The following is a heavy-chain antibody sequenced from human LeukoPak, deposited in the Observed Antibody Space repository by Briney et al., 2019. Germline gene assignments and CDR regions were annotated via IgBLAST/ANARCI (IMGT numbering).Heavy chain of an antibody. CDR1: GYTFSNFY. D-gene: IGHD3-22*01. CDR3: ARGSSSGAYYFDY. Sequence: ASVTVSCMASGYTFSNFYMNWVRQAPGQGLEWMGILNPSGGSTRYAQKFQGRVTMTRDTSTSTVYMELSSLRSEDTAVYYCARGSSSGAYYFDYWGQGALVTVSS. CDR2: LNPSGGST. J-gene: IGHJ4*02. V-gene: IGHV1-46*01.